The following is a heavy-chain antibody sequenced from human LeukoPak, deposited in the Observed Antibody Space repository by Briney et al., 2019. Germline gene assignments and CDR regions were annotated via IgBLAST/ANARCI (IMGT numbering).Heavy chain of an antibody. Sequence: SETLSLTCAVSGYSISSGYYWGWIRQPPGKGLEWIGSIYHSGSTYYNPSLKSRVTISVDTSKNQFSLKLSSVTAADMAVYYCASPSTGIAAAGHGVFDYWGQGTLVTVSS. CDR2: IYHSGST. D-gene: IGHD6-13*01. J-gene: IGHJ4*02. CDR3: ASPSTGIAAAGHGVFDY. CDR1: GYSISSGYY. V-gene: IGHV4-38-2*01.